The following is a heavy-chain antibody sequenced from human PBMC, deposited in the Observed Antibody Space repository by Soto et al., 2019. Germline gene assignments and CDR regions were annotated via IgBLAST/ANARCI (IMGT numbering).Heavy chain of an antibody. J-gene: IGHJ4*02. Sequence: VQLVESGGGLVQPGGPLRLSCAASGFAVTIHYINWVRQTPGKGLEWVSILYSGGDTYYADSVKGRFTISTDNSKNTVYLQMNSLTDADTAVHYCAGSTRWPYYFHSWGQGTLVTVSS. D-gene: IGHD1-26*01. CDR3: AGSTRWPYYFHS. V-gene: IGHV3-66*01. CDR1: GFAVTIHY. CDR2: LYSGGDT.